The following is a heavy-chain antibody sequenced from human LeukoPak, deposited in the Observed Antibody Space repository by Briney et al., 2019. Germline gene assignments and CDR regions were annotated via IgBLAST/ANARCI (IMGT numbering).Heavy chain of an antibody. CDR1: GGSTSGGNYY. J-gene: IGHJ4*02. V-gene: IGHV4-39*02. Sequence: TSETLSLTCIVSGGSTSGGNYYWGWIRRPPGKGLEWIGGISSSGNTYYNPSLKSRITISIDTSKNHFSLKLSSVTAADTAVYYCARLGAGPTYYDFWSGYSSFYFDYWGQGTLVTVSS. CDR3: ARLGAGPTYYDFWSGYSSFYFDY. D-gene: IGHD3-3*01. CDR2: ISSSGNT.